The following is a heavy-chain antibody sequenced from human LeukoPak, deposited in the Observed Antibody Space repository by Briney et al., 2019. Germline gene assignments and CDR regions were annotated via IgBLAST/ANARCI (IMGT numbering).Heavy chain of an antibody. CDR2: ISADETGT. D-gene: IGHD2-2*01. Sequence: GGSLRLSCAASGFAFSAFGMNWIRQVPGRGLEWVSSISADETGTYYTDSVKGRFTISRDNPKNTVSLQMNNLRGEDTAIYYCAKRLVCTSTHCYGFDFWGQGTLVTVSS. CDR1: GFAFSAFG. CDR3: AKRLVCTSTHCYGFDF. J-gene: IGHJ4*02. V-gene: IGHV3-23*01.